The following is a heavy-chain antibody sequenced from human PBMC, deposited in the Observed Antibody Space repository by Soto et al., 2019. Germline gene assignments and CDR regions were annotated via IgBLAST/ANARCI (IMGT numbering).Heavy chain of an antibody. J-gene: IGHJ6*02. V-gene: IGHV3-48*03. CDR3: ARAGRGYYYYGMDV. CDR1: GFTFSSYE. Sequence: GGSLRLSCAASGFTFSSYEMNWVRQAPGKGLEWVSYISSSGSTIYYADSVKGRFTISRDNAKNSLYLQMNSLRAEDTAVYYCARAGRGYYYYGMDVWGQGTTVTAP. CDR2: ISSSGSTI. D-gene: IGHD3-10*01.